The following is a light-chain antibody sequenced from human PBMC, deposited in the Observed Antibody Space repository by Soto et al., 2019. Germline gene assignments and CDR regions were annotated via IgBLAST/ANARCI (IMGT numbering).Light chain of an antibody. CDR1: QSVSSN. Sequence: EIVMTQSPATLSVSPGERATLSCRASQSVSSNLAWYQQKAGQAPRLLMYGASTRATGIPARFSGSGSGTDFTLTISSLEPEDFAVYYCQQRSSWPLTFGGGTKVDIK. J-gene: IGKJ4*01. CDR2: GAS. CDR3: QQRSSWPLT. V-gene: IGKV3-11*01.